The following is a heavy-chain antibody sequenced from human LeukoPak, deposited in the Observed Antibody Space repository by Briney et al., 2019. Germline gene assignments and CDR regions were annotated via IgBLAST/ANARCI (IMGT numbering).Heavy chain of an antibody. CDR2: IIPIFGTA. CDR1: GGTFSSYA. J-gene: IGHJ4*02. D-gene: IGHD2-15*01. Sequence: ASVKVSCKASGGTFSSYAISWVRQAPGQGLEWMGGIIPIFGTANYAQKFQGRVTITADESTSTAYMELSSLRSEDTAVYYCARQGRNCSSGSCNSEGFDYWGQGTLVTVSS. V-gene: IGHV1-69*13. CDR3: ARQGRNCSSGSCNSEGFDY.